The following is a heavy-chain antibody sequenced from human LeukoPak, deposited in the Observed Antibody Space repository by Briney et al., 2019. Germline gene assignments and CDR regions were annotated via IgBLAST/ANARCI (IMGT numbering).Heavy chain of an antibody. Sequence: SEALSLTCTVSGVSISSYYWSWIRQPPGKGLEWIGYIYYSGSTNYSPSLKSRVTISLDTSKNQFSLKLSSVTAADTAVYYCARHDGSSWYYAFDVWGQGTMVTVSS. J-gene: IGHJ3*01. V-gene: IGHV4-59*08. CDR2: IYYSGST. CDR3: ARHDGSSWYYAFDV. CDR1: GVSISSYY. D-gene: IGHD6-13*01.